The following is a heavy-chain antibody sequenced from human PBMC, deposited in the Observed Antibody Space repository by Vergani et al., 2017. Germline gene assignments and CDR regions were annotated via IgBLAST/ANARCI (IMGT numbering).Heavy chain of an antibody. Sequence: QVQLQESGPGLVKPSETLSLTCTVSGGSISSYYWSWIRQPPGKGLEWIGDIYYSGSTNYHPSLKSRVTMSVDTSQNQFSLKLSPVTAADTAVYYCARSDFCSGYYTTMSLWWFDPWGQGTLVTVSS. CDR1: GGSISSYY. CDR3: ARSDFCSGYYTTMSLWWFDP. CDR2: IYYSGST. V-gene: IGHV4-59*01. J-gene: IGHJ5*02. D-gene: IGHD3-3*01.